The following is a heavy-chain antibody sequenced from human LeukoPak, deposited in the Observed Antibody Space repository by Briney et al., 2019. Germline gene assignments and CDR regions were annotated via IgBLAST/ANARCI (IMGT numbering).Heavy chain of an antibody. V-gene: IGHV4-30-4*01. J-gene: IGHJ4*02. D-gene: IGHD1-26*01. CDR1: GDSISSGDSY. CDR3: VRDWGEFSYSHDY. Sequence: PSETLSLTCTVSGDSISSGDSYWSWIRQPPGKGLEWIGCIYYGGSTNYKPFLKSRVTISVDTSKNQFSLKLISVTAADTAVYYCVRDWGEFSYSHDYWGQGTLVTVSS. CDR2: IYYGGST.